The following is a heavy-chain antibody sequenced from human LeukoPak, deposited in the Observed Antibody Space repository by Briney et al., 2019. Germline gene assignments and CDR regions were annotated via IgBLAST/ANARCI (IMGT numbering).Heavy chain of an antibody. V-gene: IGHV1-46*01. CDR2: IYPSGGST. D-gene: IGHD5-12*01. J-gene: IGHJ4*02. Sequence: ASVKVSCKASGYTFTSYYMHWVRQAPGQGLEWMGIIYPSGGSTSYAQKFQGRVTVTRDTSTSTVYMELSSLRSEDTAMYYCAREGEIGYDLSDYWGQGTLVTVSS. CDR1: GYTFTSYY. CDR3: AREGEIGYDLSDY.